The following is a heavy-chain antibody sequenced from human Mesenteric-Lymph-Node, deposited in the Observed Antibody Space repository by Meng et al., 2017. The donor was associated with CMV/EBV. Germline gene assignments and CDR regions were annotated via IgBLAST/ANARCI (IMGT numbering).Heavy chain of an antibody. CDR1: GTFSSYA. Sequence: GTFSSYAISWVRQAPGQGREWMGGIIPILGIANYAQKFQGRDTITADKSTSTAYMELSSLRSEDTAVYYCARAVVVGATKIDAFDIWGQGTMVTVSS. V-gene: IGHV1-69*10. D-gene: IGHD1-26*01. CDR3: ARAVVVGATKIDAFDI. J-gene: IGHJ3*02. CDR2: IIPILGIA.